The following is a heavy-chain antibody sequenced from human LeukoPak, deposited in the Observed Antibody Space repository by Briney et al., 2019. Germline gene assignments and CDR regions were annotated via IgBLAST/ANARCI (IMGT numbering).Heavy chain of an antibody. CDR3: ARGPMVRGVIIKMGLVY. D-gene: IGHD3-10*01. CDR2: INPNSGGT. V-gene: IGHV1-2*02. J-gene: IGHJ4*02. CDR1: GYTFTGYY. Sequence: ASVKVSCKASGYTFTGYYMHWVRQAPGQGLEWMGWINPNSGGTNYAQKFQGRVTMTRDTSIRTAYMELSRLRSDDTAVYYCARGPMVRGVIIKMGLVYWGQGTLVTVSS.